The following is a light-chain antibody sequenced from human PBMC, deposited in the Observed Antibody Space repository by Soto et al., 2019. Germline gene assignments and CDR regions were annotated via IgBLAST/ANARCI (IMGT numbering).Light chain of an antibody. CDR1: QSVSSN. J-gene: IGKJ1*01. Sequence: EIVMPQSPATVSVSPGESAPLSCRASQSVSSNLAWYQQKPGQAPRLLIYGASTRATGIPARFSGSGSGTEFTLTISSLQSEDFAVYYCQQYNNWPPWTVGQGTKVDI. CDR3: QQYNNWPPWT. CDR2: GAS. V-gene: IGKV3-15*01.